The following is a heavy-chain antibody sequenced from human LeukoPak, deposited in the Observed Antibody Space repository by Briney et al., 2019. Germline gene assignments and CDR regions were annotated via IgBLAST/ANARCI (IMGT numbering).Heavy chain of an antibody. D-gene: IGHD3-16*01. J-gene: IGHJ4*02. V-gene: IGHV4-39*01. Sequence: SETVSLTCTVSGGPISSRSYYWGWIRRPPRKGLEWIGSIYYSGSTYYNPSLKSRTTVSVDTSKNQFSLKLSSVTAADTAVYYCVRGSTLRHYQFWGQGTLVTVSS. CDR1: GGPISSRSYY. CDR2: IYYSGST. CDR3: VRGSTLRHYQF.